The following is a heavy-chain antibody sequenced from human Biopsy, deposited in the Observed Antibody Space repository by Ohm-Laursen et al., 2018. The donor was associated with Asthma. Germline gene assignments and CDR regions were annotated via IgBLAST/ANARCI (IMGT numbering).Heavy chain of an antibody. J-gene: IGHJ4*02. CDR1: GFTFGNFW. CDR3: ASRGGDFWSGYYMDY. D-gene: IGHD3-3*01. CDR2: ITGDGSQK. Sequence: GSLRLSCTASGFTFGNFWMSWGRQTPGKGLEWVATITGDGSQKFYVDSVTGRFTISRDNPMKRLYLQMSSLTAEDTAVYYCASRGGDFWSGYYMDYWGQGTLVTVSS. V-gene: IGHV3-7*01.